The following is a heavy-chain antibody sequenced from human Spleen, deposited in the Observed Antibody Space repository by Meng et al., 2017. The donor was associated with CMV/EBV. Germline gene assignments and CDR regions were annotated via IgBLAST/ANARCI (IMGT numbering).Heavy chain of an antibody. CDR3: ARAVAGVNIDAFDI. J-gene: IGHJ3*02. D-gene: IGHD6-19*01. V-gene: IGHV1-8*01. CDR1: GYTFTTYD. Sequence: ASVKVSCKASGYTFTTYDINWVRQATGQGLEWMGWMNPNSGNTGYVQKFQGRVTMTRNTSISTAYMELSRLRSEDTAVYYCARAVAGVNIDAFDIWGQGTMVTVSS. CDR2: MNPNSGNT.